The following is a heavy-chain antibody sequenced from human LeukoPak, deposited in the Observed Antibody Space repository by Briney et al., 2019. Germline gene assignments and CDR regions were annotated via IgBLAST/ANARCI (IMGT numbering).Heavy chain of an antibody. J-gene: IGHJ5*02. Sequence: TSETPSLTCAVYGGSFSGYYWSWIRQPPGKGLEWIGEINHSGSTNYNPSLKSRVTISVDTSKNQFSLKLSSATAADTAVYYCAREAAITIFGVVNYNWFDPWGQGTLVTVSS. D-gene: IGHD3-3*01. CDR2: INHSGST. CDR1: GGSFSGYY. V-gene: IGHV4-34*01. CDR3: AREAAITIFGVVNYNWFDP.